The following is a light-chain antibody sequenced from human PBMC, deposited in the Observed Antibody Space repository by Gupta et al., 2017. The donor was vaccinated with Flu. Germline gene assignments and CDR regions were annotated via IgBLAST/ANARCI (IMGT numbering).Light chain of an antibody. Sequence: GQTASITCSGGRLGDKCACRDQQKPGQSHVLVIYKDSTRAAGHPARFSASDSDNTATLTLGGAKAMVEADYYYQAGDSSTVVFGGGTKLTVL. J-gene: IGLJ2*01. CDR2: KDS. CDR3: QAGDSSTVV. V-gene: IGLV3-1*01. CDR1: RLGDKC.